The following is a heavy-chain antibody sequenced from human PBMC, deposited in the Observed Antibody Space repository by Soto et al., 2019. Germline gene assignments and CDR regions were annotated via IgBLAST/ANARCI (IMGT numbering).Heavy chain of an antibody. V-gene: IGHV3-21*01. D-gene: IGHD3-22*01. J-gene: IGHJ3*01. CDR2: ISRTISHV. CDR1: GFTFSGYT. CDR3: ARFDRRGFIDVFDL. Sequence: PGGSLRLSCVASGFTFSGYTMNWVRQAPGTGLQWVSTISRTISHVYYADSVKGRFTISRDNAKNSVFLQMNSLRADDTAIYYCARFDRRGFIDVFDLWGQGPMVTVSS.